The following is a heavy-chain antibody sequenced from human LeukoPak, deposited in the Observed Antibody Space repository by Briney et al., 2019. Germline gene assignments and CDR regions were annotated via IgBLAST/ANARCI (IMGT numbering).Heavy chain of an antibody. Sequence: PSETLSLTCTVSGGSISSYYWSWIRQPPGKGLEWIGYIYYSGSTNYNPSLKSRVTISVDTSKNQFSLKLSSVTAADTAVYYCARWGRGHYDILTGYYSDWFDPWGQGTLVTVSS. J-gene: IGHJ5*02. CDR1: GGSISSYY. D-gene: IGHD3-9*01. V-gene: IGHV4-59*01. CDR3: ARWGRGHYDILTGYYSDWFDP. CDR2: IYYSGST.